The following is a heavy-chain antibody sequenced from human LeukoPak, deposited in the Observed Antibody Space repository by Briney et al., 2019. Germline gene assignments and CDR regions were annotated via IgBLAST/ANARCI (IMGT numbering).Heavy chain of an antibody. CDR3: VTGNY. CDR1: GLDLGYYR. CDR2: INQDGSEK. V-gene: IGHV3-7*01. Sequence: AASGLDLGYYRVVWVPQAKGKGLEWVANINQDGSEKNYVDSVRGRFTISRDNAKNSLYLQMNSLRAEDTAVYYCVTGNYWGQGTLVTVSS. J-gene: IGHJ4*02. D-gene: IGHD1-14*01.